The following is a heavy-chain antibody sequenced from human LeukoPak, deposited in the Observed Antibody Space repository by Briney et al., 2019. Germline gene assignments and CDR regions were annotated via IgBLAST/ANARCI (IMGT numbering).Heavy chain of an antibody. CDR3: ARGADYGGSYYPD. J-gene: IGHJ4*02. D-gene: IGHD3-10*01. Sequence: GGSLRLSCAASGFMFSNSWMYWVRQGPGKGPVWVSRMKTDGTRIEYADSVKGRFTISRDNAKNTLFLQMSSLRVEDTAVYYCARGADYGGSYYPDWGQGTRVTVSS. V-gene: IGHV3-74*01. CDR1: GFMFSNSW. CDR2: MKTDGTRI.